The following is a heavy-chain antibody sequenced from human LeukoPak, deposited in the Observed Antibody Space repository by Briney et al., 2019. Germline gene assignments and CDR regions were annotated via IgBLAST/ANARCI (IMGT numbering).Heavy chain of an antibody. V-gene: IGHV4-38-2*02. CDR3: ARDRLSLGAFDI. CDR1: GYSISSGYY. J-gene: IGHJ3*02. CDR2: IYHSGST. Sequence: PSETLSLTCTVSGYSISSGYYWGWIRQPPGKGLEWIGSIYHSGSTYYNPFLKSRVTISLDTSKNQFSLRLSSLTAADTAVYYCARDRLSLGAFDIWGQGTMVTVSS. D-gene: IGHD7-27*01.